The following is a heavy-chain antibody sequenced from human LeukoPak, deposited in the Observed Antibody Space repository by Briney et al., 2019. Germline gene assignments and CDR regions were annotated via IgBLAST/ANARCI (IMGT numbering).Heavy chain of an antibody. J-gene: IGHJ4*02. CDR2: IYHSGST. CDR3: ARERGYCSSTSCYREGLDY. CDR1: GYSISSGYY. D-gene: IGHD2-2*01. V-gene: IGHV4-38-2*02. Sequence: SETLSLTCADSGYSISSGYYWGWIRQPPGKGLEWIGSIYHSGSTYYNPSLKSRVTISVDTSKNQFSLKLSSVTAADTAVYYCARERGYCSSTSCYREGLDYWGQGTLVTVSS.